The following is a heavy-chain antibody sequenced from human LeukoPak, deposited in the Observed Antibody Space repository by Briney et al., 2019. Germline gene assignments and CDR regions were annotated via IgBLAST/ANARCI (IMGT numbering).Heavy chain of an antibody. J-gene: IGHJ5*02. CDR1: GFTFSSYA. Sequence: PGGSLRLSCAASGFTFSSYAMHWVRQAPGKGLEWVAVISYDGSNKYYADSVKGRFTISRDNAKNTLYLQMNSLRAEDTAVYYCARDQRITIFVVVSYNWFDPWGQGPLVTVSS. CDR3: ARDQRITIFVVVSYNWFDP. CDR2: ISYDGSNK. V-gene: IGHV3-30-3*01. D-gene: IGHD3-3*01.